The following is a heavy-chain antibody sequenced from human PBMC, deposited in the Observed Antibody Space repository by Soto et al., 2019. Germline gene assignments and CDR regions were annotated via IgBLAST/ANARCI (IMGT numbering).Heavy chain of an antibody. CDR3: ARPKGAAYSAFDV. CDR2: IKTDGTYT. D-gene: IGHD2-21*01. J-gene: IGHJ3*01. V-gene: IGHV3-74*01. CDR1: GFTVSNHW. Sequence: EVQLVESGGGLVQPGGSQTLSCAASGFTVSNHWMHWVRQAPGRGLESISRIKTDGTYTDYADSVKGRFTISRDNAKNMLYLQMDSLRPEDTAVYYCARPKGAAYSAFDVWGQGTVVTVSS.